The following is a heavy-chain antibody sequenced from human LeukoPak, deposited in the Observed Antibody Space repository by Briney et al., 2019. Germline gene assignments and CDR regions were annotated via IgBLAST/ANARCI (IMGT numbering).Heavy chain of an antibody. Sequence: GGSLRLSCAASGFTFSSYSMNWVRQAPGKGLEWVSYISSSGSTIYYTDSVKGRFTISRDNAKNSLYLQMNSLRAEDTAVYYCARDRCSGGSCVRSIDPWGQGTLVTVSS. CDR2: ISSSGSTI. CDR1: GFTFSSYS. J-gene: IGHJ5*02. D-gene: IGHD2-15*01. V-gene: IGHV3-48*04. CDR3: ARDRCSGGSCVRSIDP.